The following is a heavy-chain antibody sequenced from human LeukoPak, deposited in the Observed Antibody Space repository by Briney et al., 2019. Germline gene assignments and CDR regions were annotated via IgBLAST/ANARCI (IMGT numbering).Heavy chain of an antibody. CDR3: ASSAGDYYYGMDV. J-gene: IGHJ6*02. V-gene: IGHV1-45*02. CDR2: ITPFNGHT. CDR1: GYTFTYRY. Sequence: GASVKVSCKASGYTFTYRYLHWVRQAPGQALEWMGWITPFNGHTNYAQKFQDRVTITRDRSMSTAYMELSSLRSEDTAMYYCASSAGDYYYGMDVWGQGTTVTVSS. D-gene: IGHD3-10*01.